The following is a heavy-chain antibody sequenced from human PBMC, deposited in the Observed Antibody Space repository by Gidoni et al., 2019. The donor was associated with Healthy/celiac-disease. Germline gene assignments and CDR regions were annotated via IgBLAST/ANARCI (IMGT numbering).Heavy chain of an antibody. J-gene: IGHJ4*02. CDR1: GFTFSSYC. V-gene: IGHV3-7*04. D-gene: IGHD3-3*01. CDR3: ARDGEGPPQTYDFWSGHPPLDY. Sequence: EVQLVESGGGLVQPGGSLRLSCAASGFTFSSYCMSWVRQAPGKGLEWVANIKHDGSAKYYVVSVKGRFTISRDNAKNSLYLQMNSLRAEDTAVYYCARDGEGPPQTYDFWSGHPPLDYWGQGTLVTVSS. CDR2: IKHDGSAK.